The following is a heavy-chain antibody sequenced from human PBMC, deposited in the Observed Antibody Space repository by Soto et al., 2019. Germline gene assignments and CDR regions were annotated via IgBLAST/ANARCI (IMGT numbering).Heavy chain of an antibody. Sequence: DVQLLESGGGLAQRGGSLRLSCAASGFSFSTYGMTWVRQAPGKGLEWVSYGGSGGSTYYADSVKGRFTISGDNSKNTLYFQMNSLRAEDTAVYYCVKFRGRAYHYYYMDVWGNATTVTVSS. CDR2: GGSGGST. D-gene: IGHD3-16*01. CDR1: GFSFSTYG. V-gene: IGHV3-23*01. J-gene: IGHJ6*03. CDR3: VKFRGRAYHYYYMDV.